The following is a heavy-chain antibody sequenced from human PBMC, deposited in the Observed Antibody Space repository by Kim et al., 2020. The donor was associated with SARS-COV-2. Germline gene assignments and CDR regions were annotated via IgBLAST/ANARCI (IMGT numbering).Heavy chain of an antibody. CDR2: INHSGST. V-gene: IGHV4-34*01. Sequence: SETLSLTCAVYGGSFSGYYWSWIRQPPGKGLEWIGEINHSGSTNYNPSLKSRVTISVDTSKNQFSLKLSSVTAADTAVYYCARGHRGAFVRGERYYYYGMDVWGQGTTVTVSS. J-gene: IGHJ6*02. D-gene: IGHD3-10*02. CDR3: ARGHRGAFVRGERYYYYGMDV. CDR1: GGSFSGYY.